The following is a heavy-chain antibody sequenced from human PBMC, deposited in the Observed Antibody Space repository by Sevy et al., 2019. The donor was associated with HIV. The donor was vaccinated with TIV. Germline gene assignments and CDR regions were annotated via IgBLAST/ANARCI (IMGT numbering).Heavy chain of an antibody. J-gene: IGHJ4*02. Sequence: GGSLRLSCAASGFTFSSYAMSWVRQAPGKGLEWVSAISGSGGRTYYADSGKGRFTISRDNSKNMLYLQMNSLRADDTAIYYCAKNWDSLWFGELSYFDYWGQGTLVTVSS. D-gene: IGHD3-10*01. V-gene: IGHV3-23*01. CDR1: GFTFSSYA. CDR3: AKNWDSLWFGELSYFDY. CDR2: ISGSGGRT.